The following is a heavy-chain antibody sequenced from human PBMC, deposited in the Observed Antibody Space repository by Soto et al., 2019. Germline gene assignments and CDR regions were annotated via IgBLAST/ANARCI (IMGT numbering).Heavy chain of an antibody. V-gene: IGHV3-72*01. Sequence: LRLSCAAYGFTFSDHYIDWGRQAPGKGLEWVGRTRNKLSIYTTEYAASVKGRFTFSRDDSKNSLYLQMNSLKTEDTAVYYCARELSTVLTADAFDIFGQRT. CDR2: TRNKLSIYTT. J-gene: IGHJ3*02. CDR3: ARELSTVLTADAFDI. CDR1: GFTFSDHY. D-gene: IGHD4-17*01.